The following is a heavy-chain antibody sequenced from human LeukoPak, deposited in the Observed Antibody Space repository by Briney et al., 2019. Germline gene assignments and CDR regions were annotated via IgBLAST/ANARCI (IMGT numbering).Heavy chain of an antibody. CDR3: ASDWGLSQLEYCSNTNCYMGAFDI. CDR2: INPNSGGT. V-gene: IGHV1-2*02. CDR1: GYTFTGYY. D-gene: IGHD2-2*02. J-gene: IGHJ3*02. Sequence: ASVKVCCKASGYTFTGYYMHWVRQAPGQGLEWMGWINPNSGGTNYAQKFQGRVTMTRDTSISTAYMELSRLRSDDTAVYYCASDWGLSQLEYCSNTNCYMGAFDIWGQGTMVTVSS.